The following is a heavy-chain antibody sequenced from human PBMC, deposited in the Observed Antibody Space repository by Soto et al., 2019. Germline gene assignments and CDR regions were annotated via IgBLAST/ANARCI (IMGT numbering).Heavy chain of an antibody. Sequence: GSLRLSCAASGFTLISYAMIFFRHSPFKWLEWVSAISGSGNRTFHADSVKGRFTISRDNSKNALYLQMNSLRVEDTAVYYCAKEVTSGSYSHYYYGLDVWGQGTTVTVSS. J-gene: IGHJ6*02. CDR1: GFTLISYA. D-gene: IGHD1-26*01. CDR2: ISGSGNRT. CDR3: AKEVTSGSYSHYYYGLDV. V-gene: IGHV3-23*01.